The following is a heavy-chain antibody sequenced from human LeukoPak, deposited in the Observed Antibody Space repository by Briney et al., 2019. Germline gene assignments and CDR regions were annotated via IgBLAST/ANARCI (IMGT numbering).Heavy chain of an antibody. CDR2: IYYSGST. J-gene: IGHJ5*02. CDR3: ARHGGSVSSGENWFDP. CDR1: GGSISSYY. V-gene: IGHV4-59*08. D-gene: IGHD6-25*01. Sequence: PSETLSLTCTVSGGSISSYYWSWIRQPPGKGLEWIGYIYYSGSTNYNPSLKSRVTISVDTSKNQFSLKLSSVTAADTAVYYCARHGGSVSSGENWFDPWGQEPWSPSPQ.